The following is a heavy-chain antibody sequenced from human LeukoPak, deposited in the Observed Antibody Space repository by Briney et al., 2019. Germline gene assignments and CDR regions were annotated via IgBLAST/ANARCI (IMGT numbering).Heavy chain of an antibody. Sequence: SETLSLTCTVSGGFISSYYWSWIRQPPGKGLEWIGYIYYSGSTNYNPSLKSRVTISVDTSKNQFSLKLSSVTAADTAVYYCAGSVDTAMASMDAWGKGTTVTVSS. CDR2: IYYSGST. CDR1: GGFISSYY. J-gene: IGHJ6*03. CDR3: AGSVDTAMASMDA. D-gene: IGHD5-18*01. V-gene: IGHV4-59*01.